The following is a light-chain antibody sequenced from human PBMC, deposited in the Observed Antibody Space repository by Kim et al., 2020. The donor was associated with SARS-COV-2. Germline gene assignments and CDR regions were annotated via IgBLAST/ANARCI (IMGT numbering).Light chain of an antibody. CDR2: GKN. CDR1: SLRTYY. V-gene: IGLV3-19*01. J-gene: IGLJ3*02. Sequence: SSELTQDPAVSVALGQTVRITCQGDSLRTYYASWYQQKPGQAPVVVISGKNNRPSGIPDRFSGSSSGNTASLTITGAQAEDEADYYCNSRDSSGKYWVFGGGTQLTVL. CDR3: NSRDSSGKYWV.